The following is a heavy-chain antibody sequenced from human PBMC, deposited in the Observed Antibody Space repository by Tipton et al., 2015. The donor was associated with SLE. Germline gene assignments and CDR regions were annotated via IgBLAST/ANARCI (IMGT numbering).Heavy chain of an antibody. Sequence: QSGPEVKKPGSSVKVSCRASGGSFSDYTISWVRQAPGQGLEWMGRIILILGETDYAQKFQGRVTISADTSTSTIHMELISLTSEDMALYFCAAYINYPAHWGQGSLVTVSS. CDR3: AAYINYPAH. V-gene: IGHV1-69*02. D-gene: IGHD4-11*01. CDR1: GGSFSDYT. J-gene: IGHJ4*02. CDR2: IILILGET.